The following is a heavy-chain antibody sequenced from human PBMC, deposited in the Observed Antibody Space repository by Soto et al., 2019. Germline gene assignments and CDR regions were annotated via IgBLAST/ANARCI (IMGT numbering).Heavy chain of an antibody. V-gene: IGHV1-69*01. D-gene: IGHD2-15*01. Sequence: QVQLVQSGAEVKKPGSSVKVSCKASGGTFSSYAISWVRQAPGQGLEWMGGIIPIFGTANYAQKFQGRVTITADESTSTAYRELSSLRSEDTAVNYCARDHNGGNVFAYWGQGTLVTVSS. CDR3: ARDHNGGNVFAY. CDR2: IIPIFGTA. CDR1: GGTFSSYA. J-gene: IGHJ4*02.